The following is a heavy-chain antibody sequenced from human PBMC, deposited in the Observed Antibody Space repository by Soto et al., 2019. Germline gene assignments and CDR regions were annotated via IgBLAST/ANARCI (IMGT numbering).Heavy chain of an antibody. J-gene: IGHJ3*02. CDR2: INPNSGGT. CDR1: GYTFTGYY. CDR3: ARDLAYDILTGTPLDAFDI. Sequence: ASVKVSCKASGYTFTGYYMHWVRQAPGQGLEWMGWINPNSGGTNYAQKFQGRVTMTRDTSISTAYMVLSRLRSDDTAVYYCARDLAYDILTGTPLDAFDIWGQGTMVTVSS. D-gene: IGHD3-9*01. V-gene: IGHV1-2*02.